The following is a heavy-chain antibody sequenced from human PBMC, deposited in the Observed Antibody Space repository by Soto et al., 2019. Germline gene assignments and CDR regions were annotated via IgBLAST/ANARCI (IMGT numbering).Heavy chain of an antibody. V-gene: IGHV3-23*01. J-gene: IGHJ4*02. CDR1: GFTFSSYA. CDR2: ISGSGGST. CDR3: AKSSGGWYVRPFDY. D-gene: IGHD6-19*01. Sequence: EVQLLESGGGLVQPGGCLRLSCVASGFTFSSYAMSWVRQAPGKGLEWVSAISGSGGSTYYADSVKGRFTISRDNSKNTLYLQMNSLRAEDTAVYYCAKSSGGWYVRPFDYWGQGTLVTVSS.